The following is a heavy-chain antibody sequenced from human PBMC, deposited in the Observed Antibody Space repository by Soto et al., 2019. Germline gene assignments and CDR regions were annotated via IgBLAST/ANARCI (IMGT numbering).Heavy chain of an antibody. CDR1: GFTFSGNS. CDR3: ARVIWSGHLTSDL. J-gene: IGHJ5*02. D-gene: IGHD3-3*01. Sequence: EVQVVESGGGLVQPRGSLRLSCAASGFTFSGNSMNWVRQAPGKGLEWISYISSSSSTIYADSVKGRFTISRDNAKNSLYLQMNSLRDEDTAVYYCARVIWSGHLTSDLWGQGTLVTVSS. CDR2: ISSSSSTI. V-gene: IGHV3-48*02.